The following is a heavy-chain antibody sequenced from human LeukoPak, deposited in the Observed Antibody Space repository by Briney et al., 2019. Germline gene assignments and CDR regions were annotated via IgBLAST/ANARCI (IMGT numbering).Heavy chain of an antibody. V-gene: IGHV3-23*01. Sequence: PGGSLRLSCAASRFSFSNYAMSWVRQAPGTGLEWVSTISGSGGSTYYADSVKGRFTISRDNSKNSLSLQMNSLRAEDTAVYYCAKDLRRYYDSSSHYYGMDVWGQGTTVTVSS. D-gene: IGHD3-22*01. CDR1: RFSFSNYA. CDR2: ISGSGGST. J-gene: IGHJ6*02. CDR3: AKDLRRYYDSSSHYYGMDV.